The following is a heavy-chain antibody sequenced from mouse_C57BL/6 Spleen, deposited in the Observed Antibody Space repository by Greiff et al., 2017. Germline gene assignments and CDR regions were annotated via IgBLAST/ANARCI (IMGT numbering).Heavy chain of an antibody. CDR2: IHPSDSDT. CDR1: GYTFTSYW. V-gene: IGHV1-74*01. CDR3: AINDYDGAWFAY. J-gene: IGHJ3*01. D-gene: IGHD2-4*01. Sequence: QVQLQQPGAELVKPGASVKVSCKASGYTFTSYWMHWVKQRPGQGLEWIGRIHPSDSDTNYNQKFKGKATLTVEKSSSTAYMQLSSLTSEDSAVYYCAINDYDGAWFAYWGQGTLVTVSA.